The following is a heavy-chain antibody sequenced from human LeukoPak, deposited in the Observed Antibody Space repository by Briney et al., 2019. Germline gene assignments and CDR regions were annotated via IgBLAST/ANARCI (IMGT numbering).Heavy chain of an antibody. D-gene: IGHD6-19*01. V-gene: IGHV4-34*01. CDR1: GGSFSGYY. J-gene: IGHJ4*02. CDR2: INHSGST. CDR3: ARMAVAGRIDY. Sequence: TSETLSLTCAVYGGSFSGYYWSWIRQPPGKGLEWIGEINHSGSTNYNPSLKSRVTISVDTSKNQVSLKLSSVTAADTAVYYCARMAVAGRIDYWGQGTLVTVSS.